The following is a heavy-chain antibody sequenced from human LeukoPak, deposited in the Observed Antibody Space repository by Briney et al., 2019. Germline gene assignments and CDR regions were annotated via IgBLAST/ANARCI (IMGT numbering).Heavy chain of an antibody. CDR2: IDYRGST. CDR1: GGSISSYY. CDR3: ARSRSGYSYDHAAFDI. Sequence: SETLSLTCTVSGGSISSYYWSWIRQPPGEGLEWIAYIDYRGSTTYNPSLKSRVTISVDTSRNQFSLKLSSVTAADTAVYYCARSRSGYSYDHAAFDIWGQGTMVTVSS. V-gene: IGHV4-59*01. D-gene: IGHD5-18*01. J-gene: IGHJ3*02.